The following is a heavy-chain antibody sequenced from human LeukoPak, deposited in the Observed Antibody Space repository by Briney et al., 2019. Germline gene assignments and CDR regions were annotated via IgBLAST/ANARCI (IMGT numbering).Heavy chain of an antibody. CDR3: ARQMGVGVWALDY. Sequence: SETLSLTCDVSGGSISTEFYWWGWLRQPPGKGLEWIGIIFHTGKTQDNPSLKGRVSMSVDTSENQFSLRLSAVTAADTAVYYCARQMGVGVWALDYWGQGTPVTVSS. CDR2: IFHTGKT. J-gene: IGHJ4*02. CDR1: GGSISTEFYW. D-gene: IGHD3-16*01. V-gene: IGHV4-39*01.